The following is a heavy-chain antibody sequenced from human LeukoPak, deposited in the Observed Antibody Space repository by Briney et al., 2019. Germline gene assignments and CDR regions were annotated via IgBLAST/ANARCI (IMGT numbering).Heavy chain of an antibody. CDR2: IYYSGST. J-gene: IGHJ4*02. D-gene: IGHD3-22*01. V-gene: IGHV4-30-4*01. Sequence: SETLSLTCTVSGGSISSGDYYGSWIRQPPGKGLEWIGYIYYSGSTYYNPSLKSRVTISVDTSKNQFSLKLSSVTAADTAVYYCASTSREYYYDSSGKLSFDYWGQGTLVTVSS. CDR1: GGSISSGDYY. CDR3: ASTSREYYYDSSGKLSFDY.